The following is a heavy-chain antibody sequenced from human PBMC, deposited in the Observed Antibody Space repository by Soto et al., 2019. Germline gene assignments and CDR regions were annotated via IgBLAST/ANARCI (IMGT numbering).Heavy chain of an antibody. CDR1: GFTFSSYA. CDR3: AKDGGGTTIAAAADNWFDP. Sequence: GGSLRLSCAASGFTFSSYAMSWVRQAQGKGLEWVSAISGSGGSTYYADSVKGRFTISRDNSKNTLYLQMNSLRAEDTAVYYCAKDGGGTTIAAAADNWFDPWGQGTLVTVSS. CDR2: ISGSGGST. J-gene: IGHJ5*02. D-gene: IGHD6-13*01. V-gene: IGHV3-23*01.